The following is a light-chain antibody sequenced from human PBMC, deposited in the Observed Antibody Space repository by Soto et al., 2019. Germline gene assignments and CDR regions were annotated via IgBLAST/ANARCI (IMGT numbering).Light chain of an antibody. CDR1: QSVSSNY. Sequence: VMTQAPATLSVSPGERATLSCRASQSVSSNYLAWYQQKPGQAPRLLIYGASSRATGIPDRFSGSGSGTDFTLTINRLEPEDFAVYYCQQRSNWPPTFGGGTKVDIK. J-gene: IGKJ4*01. CDR3: QQRSNWPPT. V-gene: IGKV3D-20*02. CDR2: GAS.